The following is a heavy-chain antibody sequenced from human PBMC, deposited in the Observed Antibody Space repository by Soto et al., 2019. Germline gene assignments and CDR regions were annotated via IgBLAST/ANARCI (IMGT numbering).Heavy chain of an antibody. V-gene: IGHV3-33*01. Sequence: QVQVVESGGGVVQPGRSLRLSCVASGFTLSSSGMHWVRQAPGKGLEWVAVIWYDGSNKYYADSVKGRFTISRDNSKNTLYLQMNSLRAEDTAVYYCARNQATYYPYLDPWGQGTPVTVSS. J-gene: IGHJ5*02. CDR2: IWYDGSNK. D-gene: IGHD3-16*01. CDR1: GFTLSSSG. CDR3: ARNQATYYPYLDP.